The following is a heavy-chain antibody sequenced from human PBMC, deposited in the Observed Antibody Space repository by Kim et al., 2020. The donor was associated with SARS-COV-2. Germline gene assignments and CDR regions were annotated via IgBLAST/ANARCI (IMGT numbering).Heavy chain of an antibody. D-gene: IGHD3-10*01. Sequence: HDGSEKYYLDSVKGRFTISRDNARNSVSLQMNNLRDADTAVYYCARGRGADYWGQGTLVTVSS. CDR2: HDGSEK. V-gene: IGHV3-7*01. CDR3: ARGRGADY. J-gene: IGHJ4*02.